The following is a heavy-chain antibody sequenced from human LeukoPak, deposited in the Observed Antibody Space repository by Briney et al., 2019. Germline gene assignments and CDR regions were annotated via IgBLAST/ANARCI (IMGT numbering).Heavy chain of an antibody. CDR1: GGSISSGGYS. CDR2: IYYSGST. V-gene: IGHV4-61*08. D-gene: IGHD1-1*01. Sequence: PSETLSLTCAVSGGSISSGGYSWSWIRQPPGKGLEWIAYIYYSGSTNYNPSLKSRVTISVDTSKNQFSLKLSSVTAADTAVYYCAREERNGDYYYGMDVWGQGTTVTVSS. J-gene: IGHJ6*02. CDR3: AREERNGDYYYGMDV.